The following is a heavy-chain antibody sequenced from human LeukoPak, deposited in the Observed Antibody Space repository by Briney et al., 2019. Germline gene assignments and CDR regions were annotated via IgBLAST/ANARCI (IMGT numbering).Heavy chain of an antibody. CDR1: GFTFSSYA. Sequence: PGGSLRLSCAACGFTFSSYAMSWVRQAPGKGLEWVSAISGSGGSTYYADSVKGRFTISRDNSKNTLYLQMNSLRAEDTAVYYCAKDQYYYDSSGSHTSWGQGTLVTVSS. CDR3: AKDQYYYDSSGSHTS. D-gene: IGHD3-22*01. V-gene: IGHV3-23*01. CDR2: ISGSGGST. J-gene: IGHJ4*02.